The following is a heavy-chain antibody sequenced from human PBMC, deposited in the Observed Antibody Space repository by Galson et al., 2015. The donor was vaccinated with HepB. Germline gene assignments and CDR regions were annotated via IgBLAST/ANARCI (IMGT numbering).Heavy chain of an antibody. D-gene: IGHD1-26*01. CDR2: ITSAGDKE. CDR3: ARDGMGGGSGSYSAFDY. V-gene: IGHV3-30-3*01. Sequence: LRLSCAASGFIFNTYSMHWVRQAPGKGLEWVAAITSAGDKEYYADSVKGRFTISRDNSKNMLYLQINSLRAEDTAVYYCARDGMGGGSGSYSAFDYWGQGTLVIVSS. J-gene: IGHJ4*02. CDR1: GFIFNTYS.